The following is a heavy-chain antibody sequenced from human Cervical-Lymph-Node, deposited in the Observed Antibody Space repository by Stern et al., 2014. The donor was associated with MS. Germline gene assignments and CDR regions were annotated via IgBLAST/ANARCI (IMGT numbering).Heavy chain of an antibody. CDR1: GFTFSRYS. CDR3: ASSRMGPSPIFDY. D-gene: IGHD2-8*01. J-gene: IGHJ4*02. Sequence: EVQLVESGGGLVKPGGSLRLSCAASGFTFSRYSMNWVRQAPGKGLEWVSSISSSSSYIYYADSVKGRFTISRDNAKNSLYLQMNSLRAEDTAVYYCASSRMGPSPIFDYWGQGTLVTVSS. CDR2: ISSSSSYI. V-gene: IGHV3-21*01.